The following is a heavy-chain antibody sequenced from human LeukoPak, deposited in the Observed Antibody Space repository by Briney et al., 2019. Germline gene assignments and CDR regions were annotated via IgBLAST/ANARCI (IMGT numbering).Heavy chain of an antibody. Sequence: PGGSLRLSCAASGFTFSRYGMHWVRQAPGKGLEWVAFIRYDGTNKYYADSVKGRFTISRDNSKNTLYLQMNSLRAEDTAVFYCATFPYYFDSSGSYYFDFWGQGTLVTVSS. CDR2: IRYDGTNK. CDR3: ATFPYYFDSSGSYYFDF. V-gene: IGHV3-30*02. CDR1: GFTFSRYG. D-gene: IGHD3-22*01. J-gene: IGHJ4*02.